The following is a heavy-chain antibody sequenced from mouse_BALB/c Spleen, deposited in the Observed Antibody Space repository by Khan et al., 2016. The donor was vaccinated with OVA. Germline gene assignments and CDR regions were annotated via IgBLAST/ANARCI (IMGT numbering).Heavy chain of an antibody. D-gene: IGHD2-14*01. Sequence: EVELVESGGGLVKPGGSLKLSCAASGFAFSSYDMSWVRQTPEKRLEWVAYISNGGINTYYPDTVKGRFSISRDNAKNTLDLQVSSLESEDTAMYYCASSYRFYAMDYWGQGTSVTVSS. CDR1: GFAFSSYD. V-gene: IGHV5-12-1*01. J-gene: IGHJ4*01. CDR3: ASSYRFYAMDY. CDR2: ISNGGINT.